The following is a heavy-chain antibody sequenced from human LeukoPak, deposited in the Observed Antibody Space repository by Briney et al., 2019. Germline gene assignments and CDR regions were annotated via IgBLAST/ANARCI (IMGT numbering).Heavy chain of an antibody. D-gene: IGHD5-18*01. Sequence: GGSLRLSCAASGFTFSSYWMSWVRQAPGKGLEWVANIKQDGSEKYYVDSVKGRFTISRDNAKNSLYLQMNSLRDEDTAVYYCARPAAAWTQLWFFDYWGQGTLVTVSS. V-gene: IGHV3-7*01. CDR1: GFTFSSYW. J-gene: IGHJ4*02. CDR2: IKQDGSEK. CDR3: ARPAAAWTQLWFFDY.